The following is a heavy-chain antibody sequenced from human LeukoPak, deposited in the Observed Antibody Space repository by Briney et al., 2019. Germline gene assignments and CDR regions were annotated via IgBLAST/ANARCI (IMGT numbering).Heavy chain of an antibody. CDR2: IIPILGIA. CDR3: ARALTTAGFLLDY. V-gene: IGHV1-69*04. D-gene: IGHD4-17*01. J-gene: IGHJ4*02. Sequence: SVKVSCKASGYTFTSYGISWVRQAPGQGLEWMGRIIPILGIANYAQKFQGRVTITADKSTSTAYMELSSLRSEDTAVYYCARALTTAGFLLDYWGQGTLVTVSS. CDR1: GYTFTSYG.